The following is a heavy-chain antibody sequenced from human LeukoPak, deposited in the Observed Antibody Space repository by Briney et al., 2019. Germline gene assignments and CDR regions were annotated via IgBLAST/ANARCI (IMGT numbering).Heavy chain of an antibody. Sequence: PGGSLRLSCAASGFTFSSHSMNWVRQAPGKGLEWVSSISSSSSYIYYADSVKGRFTISRDNAKNSLYLQMNSLGAEDTAVYYCARASVGGSWFGAFDIWGQGTMVTVSS. CDR2: ISSSSSYI. CDR3: ARASVGGSWFGAFDI. D-gene: IGHD3-16*01. CDR1: GFTFSSHS. J-gene: IGHJ3*02. V-gene: IGHV3-21*01.